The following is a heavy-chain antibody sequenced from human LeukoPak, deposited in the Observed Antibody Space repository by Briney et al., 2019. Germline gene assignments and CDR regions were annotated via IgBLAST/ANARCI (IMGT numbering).Heavy chain of an antibody. Sequence: GGSLRLSCAASEFTFTSYAMSWVRQAPGKGLEWVSAISGNGGATYYADSVKGRFTISRDNSKNTLHLQMNSLRADDTALYYCAKATTAIVVDNFFDYWGQGTLVSVSS. CDR1: EFTFTSYA. J-gene: IGHJ4*02. V-gene: IGHV3-23*01. CDR3: AKATTAIVVDNFFDY. D-gene: IGHD3-22*01. CDR2: ISGNGGAT.